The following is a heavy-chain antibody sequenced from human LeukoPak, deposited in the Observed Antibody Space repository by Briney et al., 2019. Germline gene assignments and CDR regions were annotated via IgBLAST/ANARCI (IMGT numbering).Heavy chain of an antibody. V-gene: IGHV4-59*08. CDR3: ARPVPENWFDP. D-gene: IGHD1-14*01. CDR1: GGSISSYS. J-gene: IGHJ5*02. Sequence: PSETLSLTCTVSGGSISSYSWNWLRQPPGKGLEWIGYINNSGYTNNNPSLKSRVTISVDTSKNQFSLKLSSVTAADTAVYYCARPVPENWFDPWGQGTLVTVSS. CDR2: INNSGYT.